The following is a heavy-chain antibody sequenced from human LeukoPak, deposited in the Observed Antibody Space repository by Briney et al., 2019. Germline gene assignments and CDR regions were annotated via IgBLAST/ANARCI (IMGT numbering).Heavy chain of an antibody. CDR1: GGSISSGGYS. J-gene: IGHJ5*02. CDR3: ARGRRGVVPAADSWFDP. Sequence: SETLSLTCAVSGGSISSGGYSWSWIRQPPGKGLEWIGYIYHSGSTYYNPSLKSRVTISVDRSKNQFSLKLSSVTAADTAVYYCARGRRGVVPAADSWFDPWGQGTLVTVSS. CDR2: IYHSGST. V-gene: IGHV4-30-2*01. D-gene: IGHD2-2*01.